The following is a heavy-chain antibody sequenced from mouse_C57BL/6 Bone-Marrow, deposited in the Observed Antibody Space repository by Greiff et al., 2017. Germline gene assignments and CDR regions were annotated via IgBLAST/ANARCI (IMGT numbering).Heavy chain of an antibody. J-gene: IGHJ2*01. V-gene: IGHV1-81*01. CDR1: GYTFTSYG. Sequence: QVQLKQSGAELARPGASVKLSCKASGYTFTSYGISWVKQRTGQGLEWIGEIYPRSGNTYYNEKFKGKATLTADKSSSTAYMELRSLTSEDSAVYFCARKTPLYYYGSSYDYWGQGTTLTVSS. D-gene: IGHD1-1*01. CDR3: ARKTPLYYYGSSYDY. CDR2: IYPRSGNT.